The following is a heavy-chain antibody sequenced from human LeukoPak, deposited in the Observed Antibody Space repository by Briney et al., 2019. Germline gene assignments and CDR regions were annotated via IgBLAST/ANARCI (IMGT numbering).Heavy chain of an antibody. Sequence: ASVKLSCKASGHTFTSYGISWVRQAPGQGLEGMGWISAYNGNTNYAQKLQGRVTMTTDTSTSTGYMELRSVRSDDTAEYYCARSSIMFTFAGVLVTKRDYWGQGTLVTVST. J-gene: IGHJ4*02. CDR1: GHTFTSYG. V-gene: IGHV1-18*04. D-gene: IGHD3-16*02. CDR2: ISAYNGNT. CDR3: ARSSIMFTFAGVLVTKRDY.